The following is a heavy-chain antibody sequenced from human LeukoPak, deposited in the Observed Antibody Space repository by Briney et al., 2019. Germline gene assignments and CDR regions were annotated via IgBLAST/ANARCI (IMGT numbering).Heavy chain of an antibody. V-gene: IGHV3-48*03. J-gene: IGHJ3*02. CDR2: ISSSGSTI. D-gene: IGHD3-10*01. CDR1: GFTFSSYE. Sequence: GGSLRLSCAASGFTFSSYEMNWVRQAPGKGLEWVSYISSSGSTIYYADSVKGRFTISRDNAKNSLYLQMNSLRAEDTAVYYCARDGSGSYSPDAFDIWGQGTMVTVSS. CDR3: ARDGSGSYSPDAFDI.